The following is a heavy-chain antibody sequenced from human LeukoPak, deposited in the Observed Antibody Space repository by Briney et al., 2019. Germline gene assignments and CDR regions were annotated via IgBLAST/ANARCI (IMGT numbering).Heavy chain of an antibody. V-gene: IGHV3-66*01. Sequence: GGSLRLSCAASGFTVSSNYMSWVRQAPGKGLEWVSVIYSGGSTNYADSVKGRFTISRDNAKNSLYLQMNSLRAEDTAVYYCARDVTYSSSWYPFDYWGQGTLVTVSS. CDR2: IYSGGST. CDR1: GFTVSSNY. CDR3: ARDVTYSSSWYPFDY. J-gene: IGHJ4*02. D-gene: IGHD6-13*01.